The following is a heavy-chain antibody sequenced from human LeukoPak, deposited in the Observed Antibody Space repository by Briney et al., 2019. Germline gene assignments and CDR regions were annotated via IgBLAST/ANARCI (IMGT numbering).Heavy chain of an antibody. Sequence: ETLSLTCAVYGGSFSGYYWSWIRQPPGKGLEWIGEINHSGSTSYNPSLKSRVTISVDTSKNQFSLKLSSVTAADTAVYYCARVGRVVAVAGTFDYWGQGTLVTVSS. CDR2: INHSGST. CDR1: GGSFSGYY. V-gene: IGHV4-34*01. J-gene: IGHJ4*02. CDR3: ARVGRVVAVAGTFDY. D-gene: IGHD6-19*01.